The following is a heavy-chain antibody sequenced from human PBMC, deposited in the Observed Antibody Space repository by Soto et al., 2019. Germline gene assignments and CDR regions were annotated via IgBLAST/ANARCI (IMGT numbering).Heavy chain of an antibody. CDR3: AKDGGDFDWLVYYYYYMDV. CDR2: ISYDGSNK. CDR1: GFTFSSYG. D-gene: IGHD3-9*01. V-gene: IGHV3-30*18. Sequence: QVQLVESGGGVVQPGRSLRLSCAASGFTFSSYGMHWVRQAPGKGLEWVAVISYDGSNKYYADSVKGRFTISRDNSKNTLYLQMNSLRAEDTAVYYCAKDGGDFDWLVYYYYYMDVWGKGTTVTVSS. J-gene: IGHJ6*03.